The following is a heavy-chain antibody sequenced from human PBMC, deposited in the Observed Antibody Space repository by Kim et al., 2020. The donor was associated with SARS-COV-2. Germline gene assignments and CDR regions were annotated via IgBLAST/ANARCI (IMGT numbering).Heavy chain of an antibody. Sequence: ASVKVSCKASGYTFTSYAMHWVRQAPGQRLEWMGWINAGNGNTKYSQKFQGRVTITRDTSASTAYMELSSLRSEDTAVYYCARDFNHYSGAVAGTWYYFDYWGQGTLVTVSS. CDR1: GYTFTSYA. D-gene: IGHD6-19*01. J-gene: IGHJ4*02. V-gene: IGHV1-3*01. CDR2: INAGNGNT. CDR3: ARDFNHYSGAVAGTWYYFDY.